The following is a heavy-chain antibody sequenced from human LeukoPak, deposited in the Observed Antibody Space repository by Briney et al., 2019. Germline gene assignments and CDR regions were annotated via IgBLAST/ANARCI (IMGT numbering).Heavy chain of an antibody. J-gene: IGHJ5*02. V-gene: IGHV3-49*03. Sequence: GGSLRLSCTASEFSLRDHAMSWFRQAPGKGPEWVGFIRSKAHGGTTEKAASLEGRFTISRDDSRNIVYLQMNSLKIEDTAIYYCTRDKGYSWFAEWFDPWGQGTLVTVSS. CDR3: TRDKGYSWFAEWFDP. CDR1: EFSLRDHA. CDR2: IRSKAHGGTT. D-gene: IGHD6-13*01.